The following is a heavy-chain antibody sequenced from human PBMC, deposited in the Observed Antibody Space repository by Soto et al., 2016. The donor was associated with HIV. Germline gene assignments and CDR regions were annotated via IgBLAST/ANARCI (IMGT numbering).Heavy chain of an antibody. CDR2: INQDGSQT. Sequence: EVQLVESGGRLVQPGGSLRLSCAVSGFTFSSYWMTWVRQAPGKGLEWVANINQDGSQTYYADSVKGRFTISRDNAKNSLSLQLNSLRDGDTAIYFCVSHCSDIMCYEFYDYWGQGTLVTVSS. CDR1: GFTFSSYW. J-gene: IGHJ4*02. V-gene: IGHV3-7*01. CDR3: VSHCSDIMCYEFYDY. D-gene: IGHD2-15*01.